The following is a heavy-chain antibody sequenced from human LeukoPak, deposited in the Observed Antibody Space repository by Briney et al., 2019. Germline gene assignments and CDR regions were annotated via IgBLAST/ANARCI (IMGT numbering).Heavy chain of an antibody. CDR3: ARRKYSSSSAFDY. Sequence: SETLSLTCTVSGGYISSSSYYWGWIRQPPGQGLEWIGSIYYTGSTYYNPSLKSRVTISVDTSKNQFSLKLYSVTEADTAVYYCARRKYSSSSAFDYWGQGTLVTVSS. CDR2: IYYTGST. J-gene: IGHJ4*02. V-gene: IGHV4-39*07. D-gene: IGHD6-6*01. CDR1: GGYISSSSYY.